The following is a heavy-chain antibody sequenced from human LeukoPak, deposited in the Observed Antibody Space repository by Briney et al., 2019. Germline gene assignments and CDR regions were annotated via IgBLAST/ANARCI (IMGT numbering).Heavy chain of an antibody. CDR3: AKDSAITMAHYFDY. Sequence: GGALRLSCAASGFTFSSYGMPWVRPAPGKGLGWGAVIWYDGSNKYYADSVKGRFTISRDNSKNTLYLQMNSLRAEDTAVYYCAKDSAITMAHYFDYWGQGTLVTVSS. CDR1: GFTFSSYG. J-gene: IGHJ4*02. D-gene: IGHD3-10*01. CDR2: IWYDGSNK. V-gene: IGHV3-33*06.